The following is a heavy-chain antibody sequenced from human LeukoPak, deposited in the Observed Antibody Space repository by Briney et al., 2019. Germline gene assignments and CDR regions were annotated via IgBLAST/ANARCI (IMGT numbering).Heavy chain of an antibody. CDR1: GYSISSDYY. CDR2: IYHSGST. Sequence: KPSETLSLTCAVSGYSISSDYYWGWIRQPPGKGLEWIGSIYHSGSTCYNPSLKSRVTISVDTSKNQFSLKLSSVTAADTAMYYCARGPHITARVYFDYWGQGTLVTVSS. V-gene: IGHV4-38-2*01. D-gene: IGHD6-6*01. CDR3: ARGPHITARVYFDY. J-gene: IGHJ4*02.